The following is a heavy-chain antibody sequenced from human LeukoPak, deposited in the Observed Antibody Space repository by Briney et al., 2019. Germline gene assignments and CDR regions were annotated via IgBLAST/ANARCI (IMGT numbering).Heavy chain of an antibody. Sequence: PGGSLRLSCAASGFTFSSYGMHWVRQAPGKGLEWVAVIWYDGSNKYYADSVKGRFTISRDNSKNTLYLQMNSLRAEDTAVYYCARDLGDYYDSSGYFGYWGQGTLVTVSS. CDR2: IWYDGSNK. V-gene: IGHV3-33*01. CDR3: ARDLGDYYDSSGYFGY. J-gene: IGHJ4*02. D-gene: IGHD3-22*01. CDR1: GFTFSSYG.